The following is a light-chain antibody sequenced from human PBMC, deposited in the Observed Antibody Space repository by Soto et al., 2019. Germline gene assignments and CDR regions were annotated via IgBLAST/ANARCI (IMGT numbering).Light chain of an antibody. CDR1: QSISVY. CDR3: QQSYSLPT. J-gene: IGKJ2*01. V-gene: IGKV1-39*01. Sequence: DIQMTQSPSSLSASIGDRVTITCRASQSISVYLNWYQQKPGKAPKSLIYAASSLHSGVPSRFSGSGSGTDFALAISSQQAEDFGTYYCQQSYSLPTFGQGTKLEIK. CDR2: AAS.